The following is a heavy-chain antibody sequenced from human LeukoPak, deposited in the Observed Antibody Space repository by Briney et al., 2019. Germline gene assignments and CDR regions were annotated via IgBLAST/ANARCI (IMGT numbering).Heavy chain of an antibody. Sequence: GGSLRLSCAASGFTFSNAWMSWVRQAPGKGLEWVGRIRSKTDGGTTDYAAPVKGRFTISRDDSKTTLFLQMDSLKTEDTAVYHCTTDTAGYNTFDFWGQGTLVAVSS. J-gene: IGHJ4*02. CDR2: IRSKTDGGTT. V-gene: IGHV3-15*01. CDR3: TTDTAGYNTFDF. D-gene: IGHD5-24*01. CDR1: GFTFSNAW.